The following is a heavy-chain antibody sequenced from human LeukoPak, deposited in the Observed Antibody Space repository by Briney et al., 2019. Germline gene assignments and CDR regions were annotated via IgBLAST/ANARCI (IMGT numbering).Heavy chain of an antibody. D-gene: IGHD2-21*02. CDR3: ARDSSPYCGGDCYGNWFDP. CDR1: GGSISSGDYY. CDR2: IHYSGST. Sequence: SETLSLTCTVSGGSISSGDYYWSWIRQPPGKGLEWIGYIHYSGSTYYNPSLKSRVTISVDTSKNQFSLKLSSVTAADTAVYYCARDSSPYCGGDCYGNWFDPWGQGTLVTVSS. V-gene: IGHV4-30-4*01. J-gene: IGHJ5*02.